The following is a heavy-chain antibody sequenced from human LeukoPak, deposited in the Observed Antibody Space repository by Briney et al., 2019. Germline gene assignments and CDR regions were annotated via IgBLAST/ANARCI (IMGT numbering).Heavy chain of an antibody. Sequence: PSETLSLTCTVSDASINGHYWSWIRQSPAKGLEWIGYVFYSGSTNYNPSFTSRVTISLDTSKNQVSLRLISVTAADTAVYYCAREIAAAFAIWGQGTLVTVSS. CDR2: VFYSGST. V-gene: IGHV4-59*11. CDR1: DASINGHY. J-gene: IGHJ4*02. D-gene: IGHD2-2*01. CDR3: AREIAAAFAI.